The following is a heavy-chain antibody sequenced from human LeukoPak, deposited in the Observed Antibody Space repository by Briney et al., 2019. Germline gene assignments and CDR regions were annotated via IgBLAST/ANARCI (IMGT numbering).Heavy chain of an antibody. Sequence: ASVKVSCKASGGTFSSYAISWVRQAPGQGLEWMGRINPNSGGTNYAQKFQGRVTMTRDTSISTAYMELSRLRSDDTAVYYCARALNYYDSSGSVGYWGQGTLVTVSS. CDR3: ARALNYYDSSGSVGY. CDR2: INPNSGGT. CDR1: GGTFSSYA. V-gene: IGHV1-2*06. J-gene: IGHJ4*02. D-gene: IGHD3-22*01.